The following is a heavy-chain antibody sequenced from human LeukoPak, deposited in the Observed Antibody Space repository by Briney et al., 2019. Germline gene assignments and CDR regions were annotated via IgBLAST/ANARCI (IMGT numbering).Heavy chain of an antibody. CDR2: VDPNSGGT. J-gene: IGHJ4*02. D-gene: IGHD6-13*01. V-gene: IGHV1-2*02. CDR3: ARDSGSSSFTHFDY. CDR1: GGTFSSYA. Sequence: GASVKVSCKASGGTFSSYAISWVRQAPGQGLEWMGWVDPNSGGTNYAQKFQGRVTLTRDTSISTAYMELYRLTSDDTAMYYCARDSGSSSFTHFDYWAQGTLVTVSS.